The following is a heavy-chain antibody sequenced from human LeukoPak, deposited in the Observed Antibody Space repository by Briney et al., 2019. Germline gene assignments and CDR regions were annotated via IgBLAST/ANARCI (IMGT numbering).Heavy chain of an antibody. V-gene: IGHV1-24*01. CDR3: ARIRDGYNDAYDI. CDR2: FDPEDGET. D-gene: IGHD5-24*01. Sequence: ASVRVSCKASGYTFTDYLINWVRQAPGKGLEWMGGFDPEDGETIYAQKFQGRVTMTEDTSTDTVYMGLSSLRSEDTAVYYCARIRDGYNDAYDIWGQGTMVTVSS. J-gene: IGHJ3*02. CDR1: GYTFTDYL.